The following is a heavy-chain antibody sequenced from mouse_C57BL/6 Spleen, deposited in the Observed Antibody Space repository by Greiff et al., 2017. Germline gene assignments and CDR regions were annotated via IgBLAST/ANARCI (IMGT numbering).Heavy chain of an antibody. J-gene: IGHJ1*03. CDR3: ARTYYYGSSRYFDV. V-gene: IGHV3-6*01. D-gene: IGHD1-1*01. CDR2: ISYDGSN. Sequence: EVKLQESGPGLVKPSQSLSLTCSVTGYSITSGYYWNWIRQFPGNKLEWMGYISYDGSNNYNPSLKNRISITRDTSKNQFFLKLNSVTTEDTATYYCARTYYYGSSRYFDVWGTGTTVTVSS. CDR1: GYSITSGYY.